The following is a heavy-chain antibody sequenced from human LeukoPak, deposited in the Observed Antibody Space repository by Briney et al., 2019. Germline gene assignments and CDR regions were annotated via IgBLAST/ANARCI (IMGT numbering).Heavy chain of an antibody. Sequence: PSETLSLTCAVSGGSISSSNWWRWVRQPPGKGLEWIGEIYHSGSTNYNPSLKSRVTMPVDKSKNQFSLKLSSVTAADTAVYYCARRRNSSGWWGWFDPWGQGTLVTVSS. D-gene: IGHD6-19*01. J-gene: IGHJ5*02. CDR1: GGSISSSNW. V-gene: IGHV4-4*02. CDR3: ARRRNSSGWWGWFDP. CDR2: IYHSGST.